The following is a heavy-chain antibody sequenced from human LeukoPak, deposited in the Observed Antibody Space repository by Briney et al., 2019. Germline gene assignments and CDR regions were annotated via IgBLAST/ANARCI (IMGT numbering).Heavy chain of an antibody. Sequence: ESSGTLSLTCTVSGGPISSYYWSWIRQPAGKGLEWIGRIYTSGSTNYNPSLKSRVTMSVDTSKNQFSLKLSSVTAADTAVYYCATGGGDSLINYWGQGTLVTVSS. V-gene: IGHV4-4*07. J-gene: IGHJ4*02. CDR1: GGPISSYY. CDR2: IYTSGST. D-gene: IGHD2-21*02. CDR3: ATGGGDSLINY.